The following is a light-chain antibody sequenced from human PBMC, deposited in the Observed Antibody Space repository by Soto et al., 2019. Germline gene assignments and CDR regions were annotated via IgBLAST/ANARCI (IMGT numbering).Light chain of an antibody. Sequence: QSALTQPASVSGSPGQSITISCTGTSSDVGGYNYVSWYQQHPGKAPKLMIYDVSNRPSGVSNRFSGSKSGNTPSLTISGLQAEDEADYYCSSYTSSSLWVFGGGTKVTVL. V-gene: IGLV2-14*01. CDR3: SSYTSSSLWV. J-gene: IGLJ3*02. CDR2: DVS. CDR1: SSDVGGYNY.